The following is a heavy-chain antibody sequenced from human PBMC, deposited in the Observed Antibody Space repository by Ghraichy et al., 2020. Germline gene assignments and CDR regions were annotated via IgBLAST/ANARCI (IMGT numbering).Heavy chain of an antibody. V-gene: IGHV3-74*01. Sequence: GESLNISCAASGFSIRNYWMHWVRQAPGTGLVWVSHINGDGSSITYADSVRGRFTISRDDSKNTLYLQMNSLRADDTSVDYCATDYNYGMHVWGQGTTVTVSS. CDR2: INGDGSSI. CDR3: ATDYNYGMHV. D-gene: IGHD4/OR15-4a*01. CDR1: GFSIRNYW. J-gene: IGHJ6*02.